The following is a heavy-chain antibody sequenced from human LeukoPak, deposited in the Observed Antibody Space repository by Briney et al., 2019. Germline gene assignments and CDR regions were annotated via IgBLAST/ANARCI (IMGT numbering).Heavy chain of an antibody. CDR2: IYYSGST. V-gene: IGHV4-59*01. D-gene: IGHD1-26*01. CDR3: ARDRIDSGSYYDHWYFDL. Sequence: PSETLSLTCTVSGGSISSYYWSWIRQPPGKGLEWIGYIYYSGSTNYNPSLKSRVTISVDTSKNQSSLKLSSVTAADTAVYYCARDRIDSGSYYDHWYFDLWGRGTLVTVSS. CDR1: GGSISSYY. J-gene: IGHJ2*01.